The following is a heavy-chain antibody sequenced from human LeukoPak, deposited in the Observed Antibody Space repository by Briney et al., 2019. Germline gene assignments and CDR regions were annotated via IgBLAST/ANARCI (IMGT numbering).Heavy chain of an antibody. J-gene: IGHJ4*02. V-gene: IGHV1-24*01. CDR1: GYTLTELS. Sequence: EASVKVSCKVSGYTLTELSMHWVRQAPGKGLEWMGGFDPEDGETIYAQKFQGRVTMTEDTSTDTAYMELSSLRSEDTAVYYCATGPQLSGSYSPFDSWAREPWSPSPQ. D-gene: IGHD1-26*01. CDR3: ATGPQLSGSYSPFDS. CDR2: FDPEDGET.